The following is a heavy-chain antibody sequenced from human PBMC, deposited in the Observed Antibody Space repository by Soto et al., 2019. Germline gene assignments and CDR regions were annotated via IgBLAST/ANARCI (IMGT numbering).Heavy chain of an antibody. CDR3: ATWHEREHAYDV. Sequence: GGSLRLSCAASGFTFSSSWMHWVRQAPGKGLVWVSHINSDGTDTNYADSVKGRFTISRDNAKNTVYLQMNDLRPADTAVYYCATWHEREHAYDVWGQGTTVTVSS. CDR2: INSDGTDT. D-gene: IGHD1-1*01. CDR1: GFTFSSSW. V-gene: IGHV3-74*01. J-gene: IGHJ3*01.